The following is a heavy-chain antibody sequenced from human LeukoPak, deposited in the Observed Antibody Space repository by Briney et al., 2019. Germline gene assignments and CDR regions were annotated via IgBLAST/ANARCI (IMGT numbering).Heavy chain of an antibody. CDR3: ARGGSYWDI. CDR1: GGSIRTTSYY. Sequence: SETLPLTCSVSGGSIRTTSYYWGWIRQPPGRGLEWIGTIYFTGSTYHNPSLKSRVTMSVDLSKNEFSPNLSSVTAADTAVYYCARGGSYWDIWGQGSLVTVSS. D-gene: IGHD3-10*01. CDR2: IYFTGST. J-gene: IGHJ4*02. V-gene: IGHV4-39*07.